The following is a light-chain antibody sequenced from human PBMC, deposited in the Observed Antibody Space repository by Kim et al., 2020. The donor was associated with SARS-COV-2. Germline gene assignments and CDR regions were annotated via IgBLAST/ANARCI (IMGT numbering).Light chain of an antibody. Sequence: SASVGDRVTIACRARESISNLLAWYQQKPGKAPKLLIYEASSLEGGVPSRFSGSGSGTEFTLTISSLQPDDFATYYCEQYNSYTNTFDQGTKLEI. CDR3: EQYNSYTNT. CDR2: EAS. V-gene: IGKV1-5*03. CDR1: ESISNL. J-gene: IGKJ2*01.